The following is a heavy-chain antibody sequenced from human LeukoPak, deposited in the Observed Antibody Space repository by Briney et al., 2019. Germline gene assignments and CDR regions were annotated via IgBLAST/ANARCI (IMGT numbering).Heavy chain of an antibody. CDR2: INHSGST. J-gene: IGHJ6*03. CDR1: GGSFSGYY. CDR3: ARVNRYCSGGSCYTLYYYYYMDV. V-gene: IGHV4-34*01. Sequence: SETLSLTCAGYGGSFSGYYWSWIRQPPGKGLEWIGEINHSGSTNYNPSLKSRVTISVDTSKNQFSLKLSSVTAAATAVYYCARVNRYCSGGSCYTLYYYYYMDVWGKGTTVTVSS. D-gene: IGHD2-15*01.